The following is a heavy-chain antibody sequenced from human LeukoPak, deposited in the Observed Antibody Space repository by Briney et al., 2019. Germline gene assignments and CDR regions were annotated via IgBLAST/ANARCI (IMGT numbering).Heavy chain of an antibody. J-gene: IGHJ4*02. CDR2: ISGNGVST. Sequence: TGGSLRLSCATSGFTFSSYAMSCVRQAPGKGLEWVSAISGNGVSTYYADSVKGRFTISRDNSKNTMYLQMNSLRAEDTAVFYCAKGSQKIDYWGQGTLVTVSS. CDR1: GFTFSSYA. CDR3: AKGSQKIDY. V-gene: IGHV3-23*01.